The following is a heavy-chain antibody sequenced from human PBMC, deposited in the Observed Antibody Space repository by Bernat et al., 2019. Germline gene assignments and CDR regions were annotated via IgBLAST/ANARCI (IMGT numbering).Heavy chain of an antibody. J-gene: IGHJ3*02. Sequence: QVQLQESGPGLVKPSQTLSLTCTVSGGSISSDGYYWSWIRQLPGKGLEWIGYIYYSGSTYYNPSLKRPVTISVDTSKNQFSLKLSSVTAADTAVYYCARVSLGAFDIWGQGTMVTVSS. CDR3: ARVSLGAFDI. D-gene: IGHD3-16*01. CDR1: GGSISSDGYY. V-gene: IGHV4-31*01. CDR2: IYYSGST.